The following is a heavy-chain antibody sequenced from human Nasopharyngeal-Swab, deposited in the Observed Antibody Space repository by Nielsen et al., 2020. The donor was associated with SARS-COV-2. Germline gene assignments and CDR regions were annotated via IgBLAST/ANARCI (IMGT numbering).Heavy chain of an antibody. D-gene: IGHD3/OR15-3a*01. V-gene: IGHV4-39*01. Sequence: SETLSLTCTVSGGSISSSSYYWGWIRQPPGKGLEWIGSIYYSGSTYYNPSLKSRVTISVDTSKNQFSLKLSSVTAADTAVYYCVNTPDWVWGQGTTVTVSS. CDR3: VNTPDWV. J-gene: IGHJ6*02. CDR2: IYYSGST. CDR1: GGSISSSSYY.